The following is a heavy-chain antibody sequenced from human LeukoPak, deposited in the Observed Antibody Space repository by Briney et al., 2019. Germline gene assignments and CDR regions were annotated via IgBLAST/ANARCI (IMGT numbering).Heavy chain of an antibody. CDR1: GASISSSSYY. D-gene: IGHD1-1*01. J-gene: IGHJ6*03. Sequence: SETLSLTCTVSGASISSSSYYWGYFRQPPGKGLEWIGSVYYNGNTYYNPSLKSRVTISVDTSKNQFSLKLSSVTAADTAVYYCALLSRQNYYYYYMDVWGKGTTVTVSS. CDR3: ALLSRQNYYYYYMDV. V-gene: IGHV4-39*07. CDR2: VYYNGNT.